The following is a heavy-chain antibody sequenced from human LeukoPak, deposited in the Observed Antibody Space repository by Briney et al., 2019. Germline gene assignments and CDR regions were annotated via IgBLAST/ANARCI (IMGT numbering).Heavy chain of an antibody. Sequence: SVKVSCKASGGTFSSYAISWVRQAPGQGLEWMGEIIPIFGTTNYAQKFQGRVTITADKSTSTACMELSSLRSEDTAVYYCARARLLDYGDYILFDYWGQGTLVTVSS. V-gene: IGHV1-69*06. CDR1: GGTFSSYA. CDR3: ARARLLDYGDYILFDY. J-gene: IGHJ4*02. D-gene: IGHD4-17*01. CDR2: IIPIFGTT.